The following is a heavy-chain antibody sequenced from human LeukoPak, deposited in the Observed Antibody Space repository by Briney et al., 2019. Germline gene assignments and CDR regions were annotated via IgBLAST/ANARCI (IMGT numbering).Heavy chain of an antibody. D-gene: IGHD3-10*01. CDR3: ARLPQTPLSTYYYGSGRPGY. CDR2: INHSGST. Sequence: SETLSLTCAVYGGSFSGYYWSWIRQPPGKGLEWIGEINHSGSTNYNPSLKSRVTLSVDTSKNQFSLKLSSVTAADTAVYYRARLPQTPLSTYYYGSGRPGYWGQGTLVTVSS. V-gene: IGHV4-34*01. CDR1: GGSFSGYY. J-gene: IGHJ4*02.